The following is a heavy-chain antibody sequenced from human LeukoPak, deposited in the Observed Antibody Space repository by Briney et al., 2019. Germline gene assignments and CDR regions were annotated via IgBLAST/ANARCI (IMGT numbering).Heavy chain of an antibody. CDR2: ISGSGGST. CDR3: AKARVVVVITEGIDY. V-gene: IGHV3-23*01. Sequence: GGSLRLSCAASGFTFSSYAMSWVRQAPGKGLEWVSGISGSGGSTDYADSVKGRFTISRDNSKSTLFLQMNSLRAEDTAVYYCAKARVVVVITEGIDYGGQGTLVTVSS. J-gene: IGHJ4*02. D-gene: IGHD3-22*01. CDR1: GFTFSSYA.